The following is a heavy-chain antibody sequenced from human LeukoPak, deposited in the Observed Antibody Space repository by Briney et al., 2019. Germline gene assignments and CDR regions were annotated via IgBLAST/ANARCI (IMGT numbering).Heavy chain of an antibody. Sequence: ASVKVSCKASGYTFTSYDINWVRQATGQGLEWMGWMNPNSGNTGYAQKFQGRVTMTRNTSISTAYMELSSLRSEDTVVYYCARVYLRRDGYTGGYWGQGTPVTVSS. J-gene: IGHJ4*02. CDR2: MNPNSGNT. CDR3: ARVYLRRDGYTGGY. V-gene: IGHV1-8*01. CDR1: GYTFTSYD. D-gene: IGHD5-24*01.